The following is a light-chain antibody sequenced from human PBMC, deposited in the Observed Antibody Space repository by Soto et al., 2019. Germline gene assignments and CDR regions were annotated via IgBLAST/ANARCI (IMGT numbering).Light chain of an antibody. Sequence: SVLTQPASVSGSPGQSITISCTGSSSDIGAYNYVSWFQQYPGKAPKLIISEVSNRPSGVSNRFSGSKSGTAASLTISGLQTEDEADYFCFSFTTDWTHVFGTGTKVT. CDR1: SSDIGAYNY. CDR2: EVS. V-gene: IGLV2-14*01. CDR3: FSFTTDWTHV. J-gene: IGLJ1*01.